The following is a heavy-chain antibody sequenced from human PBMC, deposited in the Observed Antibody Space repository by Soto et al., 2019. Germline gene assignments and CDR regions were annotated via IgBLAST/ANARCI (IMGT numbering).Heavy chain of an antibody. V-gene: IGHV4-39*01. CDR3: ARQGECGSTSCYGS. D-gene: IGHD2-2*01. CDR2: VFSDGTT. Sequence: QLQLQESGPGLVKPSETLSLTCSVSGASISSGSYYWGWVRQPPGKGLEWIANVFSDGTTYYSPSLNSRVTISVDTSKNQFSLRLRSVTTADTAVYYCARQGECGSTSCYGSWGQGTLVTVSS. CDR1: GASISSGSYY. J-gene: IGHJ5*02.